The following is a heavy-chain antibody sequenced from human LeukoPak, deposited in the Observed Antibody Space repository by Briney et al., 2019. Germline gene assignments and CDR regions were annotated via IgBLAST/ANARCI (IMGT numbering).Heavy chain of an antibody. CDR3: ARVSQQLVYWDFDY. Sequence: ASVKVSCRASGYTFTSYGISWVRQAPGQGLEWMGWISAYNGNTNYAQKLQGRVTMTTDTSTSTAYMELRSLRSDDTAVYYCARVSQQLVYWDFDYWGQGTLVTVSS. CDR1: GYTFTSYG. CDR2: ISAYNGNT. J-gene: IGHJ4*02. V-gene: IGHV1-18*01. D-gene: IGHD6-13*01.